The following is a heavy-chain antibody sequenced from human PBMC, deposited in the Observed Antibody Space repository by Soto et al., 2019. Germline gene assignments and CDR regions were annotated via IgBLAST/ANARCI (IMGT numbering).Heavy chain of an antibody. CDR2: VNPILSMS. Sequence: SVKVSCKASGDTFSFYSINWVRQAPGLGLEWMGRVNPILSMSNYAQRFQGRVTMTADKSTSTAYMELSGLRSEDTAMYYCATSYGSGYRAFDYWS. CDR1: GDTFSFYS. D-gene: IGHD3-10*01. V-gene: IGHV1-69*02. CDR3: ATSYGSGYRAFDY. J-gene: IGHJ4*01.